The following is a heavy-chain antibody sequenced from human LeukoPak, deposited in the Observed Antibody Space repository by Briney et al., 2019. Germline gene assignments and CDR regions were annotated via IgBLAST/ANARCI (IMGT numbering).Heavy chain of an antibody. CDR1: GYTFTGYY. J-gene: IGHJ4*02. Sequence: ASAKVSCKASGYTFTGYYMHWVRQAPGQGLEWMGWINPNSGGTNYAQKFQGRVTMTRDTPISTAYTELSRLRSDDTAVYYCARSIAAAGRRVDYWGQGTLVTVSS. V-gene: IGHV1-2*02. CDR3: ARSIAAAGRRVDY. D-gene: IGHD6-13*01. CDR2: INPNSGGT.